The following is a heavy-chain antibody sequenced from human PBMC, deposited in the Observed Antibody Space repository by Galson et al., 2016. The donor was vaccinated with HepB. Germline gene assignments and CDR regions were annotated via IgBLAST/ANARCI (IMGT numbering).Heavy chain of an antibody. V-gene: IGHV3-48*02. CDR2: IASNRRTI. J-gene: IGHJ6*02. CDR1: GFTFSDYS. Sequence: SLRLSCAASGFTFSDYSMNWVRQAPGKGLEWVSYIASNRRTIYYADSARGRFTISRDNAKNSLYLQMNSLRDEDTAVYYRARDGRRGYDMDVWGQGTTVTVSS. CDR3: ARDGRRGYDMDV.